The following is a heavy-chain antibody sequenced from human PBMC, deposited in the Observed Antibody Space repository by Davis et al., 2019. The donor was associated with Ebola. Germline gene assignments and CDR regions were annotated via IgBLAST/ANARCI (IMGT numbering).Heavy chain of an antibody. CDR2: IYYSGST. D-gene: IGHD5-12*01. CDR1: GGSISSYY. J-gene: IGHJ2*01. CDR3: ARRGYEAWYFDL. V-gene: IGHV4-39*01. Sequence: PSETLSLTCTVSGGSISSYYWGWIRQPPGKGLEWIGSIYYSGSTYYNPSLKSRVTISVDTSKNQFSLKLSSVTAADTAVYYCARRGYEAWYFDLWGRGTLVTVSS.